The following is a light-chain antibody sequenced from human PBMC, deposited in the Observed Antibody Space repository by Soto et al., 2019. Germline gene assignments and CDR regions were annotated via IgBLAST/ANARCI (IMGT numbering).Light chain of an antibody. V-gene: IGKV3-15*01. CDR2: GAS. Sequence: EIVMTQSPATLSVSPGESATLSCRASPSVSSNLARYQQKPGQAPRLLIYGASTRASGIPARFSGSGSGPEFTLTISSLQSEDFAVYFCQQYADWPKTFGQGTKVDIK. CDR1: PSVSSN. CDR3: QQYADWPKT. J-gene: IGKJ1*01.